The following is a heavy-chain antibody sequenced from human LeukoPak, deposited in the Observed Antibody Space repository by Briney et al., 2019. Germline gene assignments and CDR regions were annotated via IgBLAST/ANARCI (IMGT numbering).Heavy chain of an antibody. D-gene: IGHD3-22*01. J-gene: IGHJ3*02. CDR1: GFFVTTYG. CDR2: ISRDESNK. V-gene: IGHV3-30*03. Sequence: GGSLRLSCAASGFFVTTYGIHWVRQAPGKGLEWVAVISRDESNKYYADSVKGRFTISRDNSKNTLYLQMNSLRAEDTAVYYCARGNVYYYDSSGPTLGDAFDIWGQGTMVTVSS. CDR3: ARGNVYYYDSSGPTLGDAFDI.